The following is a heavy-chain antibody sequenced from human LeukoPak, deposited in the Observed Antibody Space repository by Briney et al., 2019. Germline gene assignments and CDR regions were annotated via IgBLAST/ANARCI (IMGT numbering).Heavy chain of an antibody. CDR3: ARAYQLLYYFDY. V-gene: IGHV3-7*01. D-gene: IGHD2-2*01. CDR1: GFTFSSYW. J-gene: IGHJ4*02. Sequence: PGGSLRLSCAASGFTFSSYWMSWVRQAPGKGLEWVANIKQDGSEKYYVDSVKGRFTISRDNAKNSLYLQMNTPRAEDTAEYSCARAYQLLYYFDYWGQGTLVTVSS. CDR2: IKQDGSEK.